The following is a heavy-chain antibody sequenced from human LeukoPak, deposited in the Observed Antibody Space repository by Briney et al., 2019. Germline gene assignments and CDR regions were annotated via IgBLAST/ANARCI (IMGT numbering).Heavy chain of an antibody. CDR1: GGSISSVKW. CDR2: IYHSGRT. J-gene: IGHJ4*02. CDR3: ARDLGSGWYGTAAFDY. V-gene: IGHV4-4*02. D-gene: IGHD6-19*01. Sequence: SETLSLTCTVSGGSISSVKWWSWVRQPPGKGLGWIGEIYHSGRTNYNPSLKSRVTISQDTSKNQFSLKLTSVTAADTAVYYCARDLGSGWYGTAAFDYWGQGTLVTVSS.